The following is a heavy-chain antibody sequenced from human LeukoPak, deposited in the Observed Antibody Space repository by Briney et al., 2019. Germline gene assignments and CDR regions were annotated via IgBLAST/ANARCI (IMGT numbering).Heavy chain of an antibody. Sequence: SQTLSLTCTVSGGSIKGGGYYWTWIRQHPGKGLEWLGYTYYSGSTYYNPSLQTRITISVDTSKNQFSLKLTSVTAADTALYYCARHIARATTEDYFDRWGQGTLVTVSS. V-gene: IGHV4-31*03. D-gene: IGHD4-17*01. CDR1: GGSIKGGGYY. CDR3: ARHIARATTEDYFDR. CDR2: TYYSGST. J-gene: IGHJ4*02.